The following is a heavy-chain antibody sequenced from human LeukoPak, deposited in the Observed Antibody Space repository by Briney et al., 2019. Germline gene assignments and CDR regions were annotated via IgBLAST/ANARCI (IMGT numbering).Heavy chain of an antibody. Sequence: PSETLSLTCTVSGGSISSGDYYWSWIRQPPGKGLEWIGYIYYSGSTYYNPSLKSRVTISVDTSKNQLSLKLSSVTAADTAVYYCARGTSGDYVNYWGQGTLVTVSS. D-gene: IGHD4-17*01. CDR3: ARGTSGDYVNY. CDR1: GGSISSGDYY. V-gene: IGHV4-30-4*01. CDR2: IYYSGST. J-gene: IGHJ4*02.